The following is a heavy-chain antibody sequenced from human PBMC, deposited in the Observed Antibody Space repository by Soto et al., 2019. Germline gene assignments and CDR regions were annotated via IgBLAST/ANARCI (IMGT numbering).Heavy chain of an antibody. CDR2: IKSKTDGGTT. CDR3: TTEEVYDSSGYYSPPLVYFDY. CDR1: GFTFSSYA. D-gene: IGHD3-22*01. V-gene: IGHV3-15*01. J-gene: IGHJ4*02. Sequence: GGSLRLSCAASGFTFSSYAMSWVRQAPGKGLEWVGRIKSKTDGGTTDYAAPVKGRFTISRDDSKNTLYLQMNSLKTEDTAVYYCTTEEVYDSSGYYSPPLVYFDYWGQGTLVTVSS.